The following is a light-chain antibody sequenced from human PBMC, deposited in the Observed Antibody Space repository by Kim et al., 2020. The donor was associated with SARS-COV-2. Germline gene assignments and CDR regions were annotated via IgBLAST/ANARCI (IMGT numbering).Light chain of an antibody. Sequence: DIQMTQSPSTLSAAVGDRVTITCRASQSISSWLAWYQQKPGKAPKLLISKASRLESGVPSRFSGSGSGTEFTLTISSLQADDYATDYCQQYNSYWTFGQGTKVDIK. V-gene: IGKV1-5*03. CDR2: KAS. CDR3: QQYNSYWT. CDR1: QSISSW. J-gene: IGKJ1*01.